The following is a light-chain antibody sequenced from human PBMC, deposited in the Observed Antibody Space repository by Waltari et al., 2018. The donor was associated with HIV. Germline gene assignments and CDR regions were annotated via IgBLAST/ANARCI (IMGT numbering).Light chain of an antibody. CDR2: EAS. CDR3: QRYNGS. CDR1: HNINSW. Sequence: DIQMTQSPSTLSVSIGDRVTITCRASHNINSWLAWYQHKPRRAPKLLVYEASTLETGVPSRFSGSGSGTDFTLTISSLQPDDLATYDCQRYNGSFGQGTRLEIE. V-gene: IGKV1-5*03. J-gene: IGKJ2*03.